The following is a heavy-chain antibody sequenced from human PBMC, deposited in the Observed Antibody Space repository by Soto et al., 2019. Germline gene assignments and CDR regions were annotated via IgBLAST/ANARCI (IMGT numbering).Heavy chain of an antibody. V-gene: IGHV4-59*01. CDR2: IYYSGST. CDR3: ARVWGGAFDF. Sequence: QVQLQESGPGLVKPSETLSLTCTVSGGAISSYYWSWIRQPPGKGLEWIGYIYYSGSTHYNPSLTSRVTISVDTSKNQFSLKLSSVTAADTAVYYCARVWGGAFDFWGQGTMVTVSS. J-gene: IGHJ3*01. CDR1: GGAISSYY. D-gene: IGHD3-10*01.